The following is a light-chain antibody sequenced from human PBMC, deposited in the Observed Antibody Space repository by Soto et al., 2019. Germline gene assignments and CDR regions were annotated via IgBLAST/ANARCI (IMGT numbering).Light chain of an antibody. V-gene: IGKV3-15*01. J-gene: IGKJ4*01. Sequence: ETVMTQSPATLSVSPGEGATLSCRASRSISSSLAWYQQKPGRAPRLLIYGASTRATDIPARFSGSGSGTEFTLTISSLQSEDFAIYYCQQRSTWPPALSFGGGTKVEI. CDR2: GAS. CDR1: RSISSS. CDR3: QQRSTWPPALS.